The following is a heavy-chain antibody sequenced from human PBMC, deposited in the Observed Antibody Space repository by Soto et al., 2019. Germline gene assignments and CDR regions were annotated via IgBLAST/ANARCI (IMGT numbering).Heavy chain of an antibody. CDR1: GFTFSSYA. Sequence: EVQLLESGGGLVQPGGSLRLSCAASGFTFSSYAMSWVRQAPGKGLDYVSTISGSGGTTYYADSVKGRFTISRDNSKNTLYMQINSLRAEDKAVYYCAKAFYTSGYKGGFDPCGHGTLGTVAS. CDR2: ISGSGGTT. J-gene: IGHJ5*02. V-gene: IGHV3-23*01. D-gene: IGHD6-19*01. CDR3: AKAFYTSGYKGGFDP.